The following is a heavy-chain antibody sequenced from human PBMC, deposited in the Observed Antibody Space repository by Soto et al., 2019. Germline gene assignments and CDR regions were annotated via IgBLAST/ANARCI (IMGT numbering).Heavy chain of an antibody. V-gene: IGHV3-11*05. CDR3: AREYYYGMDV. Sequence: QVQLVESGGGLVRPGGSLRLSCAASGFTFSDYYMTWIRQAPGKGLEWVSYITGSSDYTNYADSVKGRLTISRDNVKNSLYLQMNSLRAEDTAVYYCAREYYYGMDVWGQGTTVTVSS. CDR1: GFTFSDYY. CDR2: ITGSSDYT. J-gene: IGHJ6*02.